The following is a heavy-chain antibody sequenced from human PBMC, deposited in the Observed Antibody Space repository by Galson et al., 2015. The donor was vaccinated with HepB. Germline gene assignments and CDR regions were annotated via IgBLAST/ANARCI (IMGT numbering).Heavy chain of an antibody. CDR1: GFTFSSYG. J-gene: IGHJ4*02. CDR3: AREDEIKGFDY. Sequence: SLRLSCAASGFTFSSYGMHWVRQAPGKGLEWVAVIWYDGSNKYYADSVKGRFTISRDNSKNTLYLQMNSLRAEDTAVYYCAREDEIKGFDYWGQGTLVTVSS. V-gene: IGHV3-33*01. CDR2: IWYDGSNK.